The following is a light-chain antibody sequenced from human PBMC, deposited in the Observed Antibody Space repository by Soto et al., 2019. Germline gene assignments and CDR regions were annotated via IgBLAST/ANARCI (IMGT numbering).Light chain of an antibody. CDR1: QSVGSN. J-gene: IGKJ5*01. CDR3: QQRSNWPSIT. Sequence: EIVMAQSPATLSVSPGERATLSCRASQSVGSNLAWYQQKPGQAPRLLIYGASTRATGIPARFSGSGSGTDFTLTISSLEPADFAVYYCQQRSNWPSITFGQGTRLEIK. V-gene: IGKV3-11*01. CDR2: GAS.